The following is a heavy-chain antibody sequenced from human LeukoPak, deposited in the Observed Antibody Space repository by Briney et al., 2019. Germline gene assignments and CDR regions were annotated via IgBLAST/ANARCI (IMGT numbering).Heavy chain of an antibody. CDR2: IYYSGST. CDR1: GGSISSYY. D-gene: IGHD4-23*01. V-gene: IGHV4-59*08. J-gene: IGHJ5*02. CDR3: ASSQAGGSSKVNWFDP. Sequence: SETLSLTCTVSGGSISSYYWNWIRQPPGKGLEWIGYIYYSGSTNYNPSLKSRVTISVDTSKNQFSLKLSSVTAADTAVYYCASSQAGGSSKVNWFDPWGQGTLVTVSS.